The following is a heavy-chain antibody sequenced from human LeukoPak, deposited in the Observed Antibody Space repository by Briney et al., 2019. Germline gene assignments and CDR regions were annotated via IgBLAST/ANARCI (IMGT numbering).Heavy chain of an antibody. Sequence: SETLSLTCAVYGGSFSGYYWSWIRQPPGKGLEWIGEINHSGSTNYNPSLKSRVTISVDTSKNQFSLKLSSVTAADTAVYYCARARDGYNSHWGQGTLVTVSS. CDR1: GGSFSGYY. CDR2: INHSGST. V-gene: IGHV4-34*01. CDR3: ARARDGYNSH. D-gene: IGHD5-24*01. J-gene: IGHJ4*02.